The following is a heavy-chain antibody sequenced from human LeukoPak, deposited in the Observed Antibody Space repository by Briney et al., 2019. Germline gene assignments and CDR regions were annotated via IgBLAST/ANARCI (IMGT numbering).Heavy chain of an antibody. CDR3: ARGYGAQWASQFWYFDL. Sequence: KPSETLSLTCPLPGGSISSYYWSWIRQPPGKGLEWIGYIYYSGSTNYNPSLRSRVTISVDTSKNQFSLKLSSVTAADTAVYYCARGYGAQWASQFWYFDLWGRGTLVTVSS. CDR1: GGSISSYY. J-gene: IGHJ2*01. V-gene: IGHV4-59*01. CDR2: IYYSGST. D-gene: IGHD4-17*01.